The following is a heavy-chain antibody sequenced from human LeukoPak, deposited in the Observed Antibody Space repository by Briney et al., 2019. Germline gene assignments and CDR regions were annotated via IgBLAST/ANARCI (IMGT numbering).Heavy chain of an antibody. D-gene: IGHD3-22*01. Sequence: SGPALVKPTQPLTLTCTFSGYSLRTSGVGVGWIRQPPGKALEWLALIYWDDDKRYSPSLKSRLTIAQDTSKNQVVLTMTNMDPVDTATYYCAHTTYFYDSSGYPRSFDIWGQGTMVTVSS. CDR3: AHTTYFYDSSGYPRSFDI. J-gene: IGHJ3*02. CDR1: GYSLRTSGVG. V-gene: IGHV2-5*02. CDR2: IYWDDDK.